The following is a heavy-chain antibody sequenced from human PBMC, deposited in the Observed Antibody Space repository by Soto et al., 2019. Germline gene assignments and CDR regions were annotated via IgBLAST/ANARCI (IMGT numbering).Heavy chain of an antibody. CDR3: ARDLLQVEAQGGVY. CDR1: GFKFSSYW. CDR2: IKEDGSET. D-gene: IGHD2-15*01. J-gene: IGHJ4*02. V-gene: IGHV3-7*01. Sequence: EVQLEESGGGLVHPGGSLRLSCAASGFKFSSYWMSWVRQAPGKGLEWVANIKEDGSETNYVDSVKGRFTISRDNAKNSLYLQVNSLRAEDTAVYYCARDLLQVEAQGGVYWGQGTLVTVSS.